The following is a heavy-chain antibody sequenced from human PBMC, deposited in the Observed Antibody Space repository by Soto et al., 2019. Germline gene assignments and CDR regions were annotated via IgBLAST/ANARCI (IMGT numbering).Heavy chain of an antibody. J-gene: IGHJ6*02. CDR2: INPKSGGT. CDR1: GYSFTDYH. Sequence: SVKVSCQASGYSFTDYHIHWGRQAPVQGLEWLGRINPKSGGTSTAQKFQGWVTMTRDRSISTVYMELTRLRSDDTAVYFCARAHSTDCSNGVCSFFYNHEMDVWGQGTTVTVSS. D-gene: IGHD2-8*01. CDR3: ARAHSTDCSNGVCSFFYNHEMDV. V-gene: IGHV1-2*04.